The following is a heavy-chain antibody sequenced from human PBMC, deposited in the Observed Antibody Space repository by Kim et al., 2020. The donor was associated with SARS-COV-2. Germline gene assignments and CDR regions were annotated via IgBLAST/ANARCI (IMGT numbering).Heavy chain of an antibody. CDR2: INHSGST. D-gene: IGHD2-2*02. CDR3: ARVVFGANIVVVPAAIGGGYYYYYMDV. V-gene: IGHV4-34*01. Sequence: SETLSLTCAVYGGSFSGYYWSWIRQPPGKGLEWIGEINHSGSTNYNPSLKSRVTISVDTSKNQFSLKLSSVTAADTAVYYCARVVFGANIVVVPAAIGGGYYYYYMDVWGTGTTGTVSS. J-gene: IGHJ6*03. CDR1: GGSFSGYY.